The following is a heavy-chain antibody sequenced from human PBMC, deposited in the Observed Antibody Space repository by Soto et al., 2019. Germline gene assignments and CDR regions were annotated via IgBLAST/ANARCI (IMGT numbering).Heavy chain of an antibody. CDR3: ARDPHEFWTSYWFDP. J-gene: IGHJ5*02. Sequence: QVQLLQSGAEVKEPGASVKVSCKTSGYTFNTYGINWVRQAPGQGLELMGWISAYDGKTTYAEKFQGRVTMTTDTSTSTAYMELRSLRYDDTAIYYCARDPHEFWTSYWFDPWGQGPPVTVSS. V-gene: IGHV1-18*01. D-gene: IGHD3-3*01. CDR2: ISAYDGKT. CDR1: GYTFNTYG.